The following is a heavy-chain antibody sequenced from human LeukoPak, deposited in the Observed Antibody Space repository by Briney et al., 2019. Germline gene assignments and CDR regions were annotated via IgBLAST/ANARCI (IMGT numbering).Heavy chain of an antibody. CDR3: ARGRGWGDY. V-gene: IGHV1-46*01. D-gene: IGHD7-27*01. Sequence: ASVKVSCKASENTFTNYYMHWVRQAPGQGLEWLGLINPNGGRTSYAQNFQGRVTMTRDTSTTTVYLELSSLRSEDTAVYYCARGRGWGDYWGQGTLVTVSS. CDR1: ENTFTNYY. CDR2: INPNGGRT. J-gene: IGHJ4*02.